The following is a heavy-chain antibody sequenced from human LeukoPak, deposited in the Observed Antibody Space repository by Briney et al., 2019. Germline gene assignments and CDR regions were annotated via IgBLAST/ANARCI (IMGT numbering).Heavy chain of an antibody. CDR1: GYSFTSYW. D-gene: IGHD6-13*01. CDR2: IYPGDSDT. CDR3: ARRIAAASYYFDY. V-gene: IGHV5-51*01. J-gene: IGHJ4*02. Sequence: GESLKISCKGSGYSFTSYWIGWVRQMPGKGLEWMGIIYPGDSDTRYSPSFQGQVTISADKSVSTAYLQWSSLKAPDTAIYYCARRIAAASYYFDYWGQGTLVTVSS.